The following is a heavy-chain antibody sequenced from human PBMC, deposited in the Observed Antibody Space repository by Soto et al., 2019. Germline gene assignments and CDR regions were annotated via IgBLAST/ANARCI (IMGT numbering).Heavy chain of an antibody. V-gene: IGHV4-34*01. D-gene: IGHD3-3*01. Sequence: SETLSLTCTVSGGSISSYYWSWIRQPPGKGLEWIGEINHSGSTNYNPSLKSRVTISVDTSKNQFSLKLSSVTAADTAVYYCARAQPSLEYYDFWSGYYHLYYFDYWGQGTLVTVSS. CDR3: ARAQPSLEYYDFWSGYYHLYYFDY. J-gene: IGHJ4*02. CDR1: GGSISSYY. CDR2: INHSGST.